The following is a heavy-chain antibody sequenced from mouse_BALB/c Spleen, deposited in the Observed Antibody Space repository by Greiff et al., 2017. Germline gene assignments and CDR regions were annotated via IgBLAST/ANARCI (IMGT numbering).Heavy chain of an antibody. J-gene: IGHJ4*01. CDR3: ARHGRGYRYDGDHYYAMDY. CDR2: ISSGGSYT. CDR1: GFTFSSYA. Sequence: EVQLVESGGGLVKPGGSLKLSCAASGFTFSSYAMSWVRQSPEKRLEWVAEISSGGSYTYYPDSVKGRFTISRDNAKNTLYLQMSSLKSEDTAMYYCARHGRGYRYDGDHYYAMDYWGQGTSVTVSS. V-gene: IGHV5-6*01. D-gene: IGHD2-14*01.